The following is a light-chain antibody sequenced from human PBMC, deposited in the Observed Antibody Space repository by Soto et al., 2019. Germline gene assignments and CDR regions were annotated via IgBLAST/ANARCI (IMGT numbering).Light chain of an antibody. CDR1: HSLSPN. Sequence: VVTTQSPATLSVSPGERATLSCRASHSLSPNLAWYQQKHGPAPSLLIYGASTMATGVPPRFSGSGSAAEFTPTNNSLQSEDFAAYCCQQHDKSPPKFGQGTMVDIK. CDR2: GAS. V-gene: IGKV3-15*01. J-gene: IGKJ1*01. CDR3: QQHDKSPPK.